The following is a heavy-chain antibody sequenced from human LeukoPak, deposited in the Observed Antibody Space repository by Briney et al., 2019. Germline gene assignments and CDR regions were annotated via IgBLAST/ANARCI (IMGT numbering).Heavy chain of an antibody. D-gene: IGHD6-13*01. CDR1: GSTFSGHL. CDR2: INLDGSER. V-gene: IGHV3-7*01. J-gene: IGHJ4*02. Sequence: GGALRLSCAASGSTFSGHLMTWVHQAPGKGLEWVANINLDGSERFYVDFVKSRFTISRDNADNSMYLQMNSLRAEDTAVYYCGRVIAGAIDYWGQGTLVTVSS. CDR3: GRVIAGAIDY.